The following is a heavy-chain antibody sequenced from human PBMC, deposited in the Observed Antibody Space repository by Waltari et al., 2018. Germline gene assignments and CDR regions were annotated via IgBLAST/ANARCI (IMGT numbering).Heavy chain of an antibody. V-gene: IGHV4-59*01. J-gene: IGHJ6*02. D-gene: IGHD2-15*01. CDR2: IYYSGST. CDR1: GGSISSYY. CDR3: ARGGGSPVAYGMDV. Sequence: QVQLQESGPGLVKPSETLSLTCTVSGGSISSYYWSWIRQPPGKGLEWIGYIYYSGSTNYNPSLKSRVTISVDTSKNQFSLKLSSVTAADTAVYYCARGGGSPVAYGMDVWGQGTTVTVSS.